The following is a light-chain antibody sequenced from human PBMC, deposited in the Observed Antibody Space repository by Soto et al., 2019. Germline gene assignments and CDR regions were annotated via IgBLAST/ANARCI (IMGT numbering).Light chain of an antibody. CDR2: LVS. CDR3: TSWTSSSTYV. J-gene: IGLJ1*01. CDR1: SSDVGGYNY. V-gene: IGLV2-14*01. Sequence: QSALTQPASVSGSPGHSITISCTGTSSDVGGYNYVSWYQQHPDKAPKLMIYLVSNRPSGISDRFSGSKSDNTASLTISGLQAEDEADYYCTSWTSSSTYVFGTGTKVTVL.